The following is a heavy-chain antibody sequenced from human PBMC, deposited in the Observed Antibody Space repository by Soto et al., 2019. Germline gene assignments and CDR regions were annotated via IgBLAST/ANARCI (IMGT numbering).Heavy chain of an antibody. D-gene: IGHD3-3*01. CDR2: IYPGDSDT. CDR1: GYSFTRYW. Sequence: GESLKISCKGSGYSFTRYWIGWVRQMPGKGLEWMGIIYPGDSDTRYSPSFQGQVTISADKSISTAYLQWSSLKASDTAMYYCAGGRSIWSGYPYYFDYWGQGTLVTVSS. V-gene: IGHV5-51*01. J-gene: IGHJ4*02. CDR3: AGGRSIWSGYPYYFDY.